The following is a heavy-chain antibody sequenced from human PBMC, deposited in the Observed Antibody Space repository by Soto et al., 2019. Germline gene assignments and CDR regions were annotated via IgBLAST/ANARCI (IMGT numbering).Heavy chain of an antibody. V-gene: IGHV4-34*01. CDR3: AKPVAATSADAFDI. Sequence: QVQLQQWGAGLLKPSETLSLTCDVYGGSFSGYYWSWIRQPPRQGLEWIGEINHSGSTNYNPSLKSRVTISVDTSKNQFSLKLSSVTAADTAVYYCAKPVAATSADAFDIWGQGTMVTVSS. J-gene: IGHJ3*02. CDR2: INHSGST. D-gene: IGHD6-19*01. CDR1: GGSFSGYY.